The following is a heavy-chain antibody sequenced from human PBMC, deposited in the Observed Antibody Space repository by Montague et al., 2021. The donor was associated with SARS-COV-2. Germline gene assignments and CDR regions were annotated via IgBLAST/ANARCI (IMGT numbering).Heavy chain of an antibody. CDR2: IYYSGST. V-gene: IGHV4-59*08. CDR3: ARAGSGSYSFYYYYGMDV. CDR1: GGSISSYY. D-gene: IGHD3-10*01. J-gene: IGHJ6*02. Sequence: SETLSLTCTVSGGSISSYYWSWIRQPPGKGLEWIEYIYYSGSTNXNPSLKSRVTISVDTSKNQFSLKLSSVTAADTAVYYCARAGSGSYSFYYYYGMDVWGQGTTVTVSS.